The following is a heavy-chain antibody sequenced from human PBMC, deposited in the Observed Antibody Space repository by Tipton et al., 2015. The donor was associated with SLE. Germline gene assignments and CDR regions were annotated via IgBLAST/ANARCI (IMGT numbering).Heavy chain of an antibody. J-gene: IGHJ4*02. CDR1: GGSFSGYH. V-gene: IGHV4-34*01. CDR2: IADTGSP. CDR3: SRGSFRRWPPGAY. Sequence: TLSLTCAVYGGSFSGYHWTWIRPPPRQGLGWIGEIADTGSPNYNPSLKSRVTISLDTSKSQFSLILNSLTAADTAVYYFSRGSFRRWPPGAYWGPGTLVPVSS. D-gene: IGHD4-23*01.